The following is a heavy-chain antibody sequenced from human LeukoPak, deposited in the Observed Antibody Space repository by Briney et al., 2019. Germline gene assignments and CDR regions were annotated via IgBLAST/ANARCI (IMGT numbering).Heavy chain of an antibody. Sequence: SVKVSCKASGGTFSSYSLSWVRQAPGQGLEWMGGIIPIFGEASYAQKFRDRVTITADKSTSTAYMELSSLRSDDTAVYYCARTVVVTAEHAFDIWGQGTMVTVSS. CDR1: GGTFSSYS. V-gene: IGHV1-69*06. CDR3: ARTVVVTAEHAFDI. D-gene: IGHD2-21*02. CDR2: IIPIFGEA. J-gene: IGHJ3*02.